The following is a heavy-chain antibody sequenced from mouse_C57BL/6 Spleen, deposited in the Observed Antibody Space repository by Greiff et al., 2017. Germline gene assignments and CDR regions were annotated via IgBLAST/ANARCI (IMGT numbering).Heavy chain of an antibody. Sequence: VQLQQSGPELVQPGASVKIPCKASGYTFTDYNVDWVKQSHGKSLEWIGDINPNNGGTIYNQKFKGKATLTVDKSSSTAYMELRSLTSEDTAVYYCARGGWLLYYAMDYWGQGTSVTVSS. D-gene: IGHD2-3*01. CDR1: GYTFTDYN. CDR3: ARGGWLLYYAMDY. V-gene: IGHV1-18*01. J-gene: IGHJ4*01. CDR2: INPNNGGT.